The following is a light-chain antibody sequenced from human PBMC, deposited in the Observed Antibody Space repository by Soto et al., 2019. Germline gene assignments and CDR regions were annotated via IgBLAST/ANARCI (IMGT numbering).Light chain of an antibody. CDR1: QNIDAW. CDR2: QAS. V-gene: IGKV1-5*03. J-gene: IGKJ1*01. CDR3: QQYTTYWT. Sequence: IQMTQSPSTLSASVGDRVTITCRASQNIDAWLAWYQHKPGEAPKLLISQASILESGVPPRFSGSGSGTEFTLTITSLQPEDFTTYFCQQYTTYWTFGQGTKVDI.